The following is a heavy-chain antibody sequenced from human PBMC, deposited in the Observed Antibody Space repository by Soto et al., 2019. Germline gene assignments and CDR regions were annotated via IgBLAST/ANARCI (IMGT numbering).Heavy chain of an antibody. V-gene: IGHV3-23*01. CDR1: GFTFSSYA. Sequence: EVQLLESGGGLVQPGGSLRLSCAASGFTFSSYAMSWVRQAPGKGLEWVSAISGSGGSTYYADSVKGRFTISRDNSKNTLYLQMNSLRAEDTAVYYCAKDRGGSIVGATPIDYWGQGTLVTVSS. CDR3: AKDRGGSIVGATPIDY. D-gene: IGHD1-26*01. J-gene: IGHJ4*02. CDR2: ISGSGGST.